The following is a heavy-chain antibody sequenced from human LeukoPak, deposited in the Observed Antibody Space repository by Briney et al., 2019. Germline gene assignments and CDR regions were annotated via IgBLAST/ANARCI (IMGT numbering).Heavy chain of an antibody. Sequence: GGSLRLSCAASGFTFSSYSMNWVRQAPGKGLEWVSYISSSSSTIYYADSVKGRFTISRDNAKNSLYLQMNSLRDEDTAVYYCARDPLYYDFWSGYWNSNDPYYYYGMDVWGQGTTVTVSS. CDR1: GFTFSSYS. V-gene: IGHV3-48*02. CDR3: ARDPLYYDFWSGYWNSNDPYYYYGMDV. D-gene: IGHD3-3*01. CDR2: ISSSSSTI. J-gene: IGHJ6*02.